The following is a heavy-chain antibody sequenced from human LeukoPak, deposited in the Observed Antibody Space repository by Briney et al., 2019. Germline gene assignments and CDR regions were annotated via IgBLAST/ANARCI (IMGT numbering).Heavy chain of an antibody. CDR2: INHSGST. CDR3: ARALRGTVTTLDY. Sequence: SETLSLTCAVYGGSFSGYYWGWIRQPPGKGLEWIGEINHSGSTNYNPSLKSRVTISVDTSKNQFSLKLSSVTAADTAVYYCARALRGTVTTLDYWGQGTLVTVSS. J-gene: IGHJ4*02. CDR1: GGSFSGYY. D-gene: IGHD4-17*01. V-gene: IGHV4-34*01.